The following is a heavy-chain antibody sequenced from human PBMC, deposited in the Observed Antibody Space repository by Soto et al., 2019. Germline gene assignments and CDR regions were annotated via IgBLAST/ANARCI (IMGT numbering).Heavy chain of an antibody. CDR1: GLSVSSNY. CDR3: ARYYDDTDERDYFDY. D-gene: IGHD3-22*01. CDR2: IYSGGST. V-gene: IGHV3-53*01. J-gene: IGHJ4*02. Sequence: GGSLRLSCAASGLSVSSNYMSWVRQAPGKGLEWVSVIYSGGSTYYADSVKGRFTISRDNADNSMSLQMNSLRAEDTAVYYCARYYDDTDERDYFDYWGQGTLVTVSS.